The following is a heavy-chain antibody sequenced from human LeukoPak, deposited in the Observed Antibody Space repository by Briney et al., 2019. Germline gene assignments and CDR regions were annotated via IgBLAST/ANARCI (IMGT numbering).Heavy chain of an antibody. Sequence: SETLSLTCTVSGGSISSYYWGWIRQPPGKGLEWIGSINYSGTTYYNPSLRSRVTISVDTSKNQFSLKLSSVTAADTAVYYCARVDIVIVPSANFDCWGQGTLVTVSS. CDR2: INYSGTT. V-gene: IGHV4-39*01. D-gene: IGHD2-2*01. CDR3: ARVDIVIVPSANFDC. J-gene: IGHJ4*02. CDR1: GGSISSYY.